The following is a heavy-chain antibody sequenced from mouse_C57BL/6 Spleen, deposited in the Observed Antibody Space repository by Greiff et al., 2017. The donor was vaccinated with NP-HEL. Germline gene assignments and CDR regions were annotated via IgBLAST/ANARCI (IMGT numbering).Heavy chain of an antibody. D-gene: IGHD2-14*01. CDR2: INPNNGGT. CDR1: GYTFTDYN. J-gene: IGHJ1*03. CDR3: ARRSMRYDGRGWDFDV. Sequence: VQLKESGPELVKPGASVKIPCKASGYTFTDYNMDWVKQSHGKSLEWIGDINPNNGGTIYNQKFKGKATLTVDKSSSTAYMELRSLTSEDTAVYYCARRSMRYDGRGWDFDVWGTGTTVTVSS. V-gene: IGHV1-18*01.